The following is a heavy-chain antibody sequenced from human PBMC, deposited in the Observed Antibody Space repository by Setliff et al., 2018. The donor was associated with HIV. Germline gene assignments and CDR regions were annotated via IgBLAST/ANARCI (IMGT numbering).Heavy chain of an antibody. V-gene: IGHV5-51*01. CDR3: ATSDYGGGSGHFQH. D-gene: IGHD4-17*01. CDR1: RYSFTNYW. Sequence: PGESLKISCKRSRYSFTNYWIAWVRQMPGKGLEWMGIVYPGDSDERYSPSFQGQVTISADKSITTAYLHWSSLQASDTAMYYCATSDYGGGSGHFQHWGQGTLVTVSS. J-gene: IGHJ1*01. CDR2: VYPGDSDE.